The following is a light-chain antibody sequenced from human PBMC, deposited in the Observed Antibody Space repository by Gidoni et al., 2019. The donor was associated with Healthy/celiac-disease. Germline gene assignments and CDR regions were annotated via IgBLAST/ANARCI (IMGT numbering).Light chain of an antibody. Sequence: AIQLTQSPSSLSASVGDRVTITCRASQGISSALAWYQQKPGKAPKLLIYDASSLESGVPSSFSGSGSGTDFTLTTSSLQPEDFATYYCQHFNKGTFGGGTKVEIK. J-gene: IGKJ4*01. CDR2: DAS. CDR3: QHFNKGT. CDR1: QGISSA. V-gene: IGKV1D-13*01.